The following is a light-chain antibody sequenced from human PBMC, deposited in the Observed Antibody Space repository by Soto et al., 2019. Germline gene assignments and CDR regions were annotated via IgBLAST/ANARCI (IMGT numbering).Light chain of an antibody. CDR3: CSYAGSYTYV. CDR1: SSDVGGYNY. Sequence: AKPPSVSGAPGQSVTISCTGTSSDVGGYNYVSWYQQHPGKAPKLMIYDVSKRPSGVPDRFSGSKSGNTASLTISGLQAEDEADYYCCSYAGSYTYVFGTGTKVTVL. V-gene: IGLV2-11*01. CDR2: DVS. J-gene: IGLJ1*01.